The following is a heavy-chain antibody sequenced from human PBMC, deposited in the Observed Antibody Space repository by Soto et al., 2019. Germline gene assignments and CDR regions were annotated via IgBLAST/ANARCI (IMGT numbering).Heavy chain of an antibody. CDR2: ISSSSSYI. D-gene: IGHD6-13*01. V-gene: IGHV3-21*01. CDR3: ARDNLEAAPGYYGMDG. J-gene: IGHJ6*02. CDR1: GFTFSSYS. Sequence: GGSLRLSCAASGFTFSSYSMNWVRQAPGKGLEWVSSISSSSSYIYYADSVKGRFTISRDNAKNSLYLQMNSLRAEDTAVYYCARDNLEAAPGYYGMDGWGQGTTVTVSS.